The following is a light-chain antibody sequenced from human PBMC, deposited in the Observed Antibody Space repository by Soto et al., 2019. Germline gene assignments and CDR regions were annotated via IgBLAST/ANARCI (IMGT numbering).Light chain of an antibody. CDR1: SSDVGGYNY. CDR3: AAWDDSLNGWV. V-gene: IGLV2-8*01. J-gene: IGLJ3*02. CDR2: EVS. Sequence: QSALTQPPSASGSPGQSVTISCTGTSSDVGGYNYVSWYQHHPGKAPKLMIYEVSKRPSGVPDRFSGSKSGNTASLTVSGLQAEDEADYHCAAWDDSLNGWVFGGGTKVTVL.